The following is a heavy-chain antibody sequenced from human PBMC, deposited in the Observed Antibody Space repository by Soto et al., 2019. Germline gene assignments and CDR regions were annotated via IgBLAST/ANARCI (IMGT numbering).Heavy chain of an antibody. Sequence: SDTPSLTSAVACGSISSGGYSWSWIRQPPGKGLEWIGYIYHSGSTYYNPSLKSRVTISVDRSKNQFSLKLSSVTAADTAVYYCAAGGGLPRYYWGQGTLVTVSS. CDR1: CGSISSGGYS. V-gene: IGHV4-30-2*01. CDR2: IYHSGST. J-gene: IGHJ4*02. CDR3: AAGGGLPRYY. D-gene: IGHD5-12*01.